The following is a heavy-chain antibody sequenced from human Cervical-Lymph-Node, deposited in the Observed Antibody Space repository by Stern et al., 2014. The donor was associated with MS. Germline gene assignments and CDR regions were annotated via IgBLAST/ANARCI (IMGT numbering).Heavy chain of an antibody. D-gene: IGHD3-10*01. CDR3: ARAYTYYSNSAGY. CDR2: VIPTFDTP. J-gene: IGHJ4*02. Sequence: VQLVQSGAEVKKPGSSVKVSCKASGGTFSSYEITWVRQAPGQGLEWMGGVIPTFDTPPYAQKFQDRVTISADESTNTAYLELNGLKSDDTAIYFCARAYTYYSNSAGYWGQGTLVTVSS. V-gene: IGHV1-69*01. CDR1: GGTFSSYE.